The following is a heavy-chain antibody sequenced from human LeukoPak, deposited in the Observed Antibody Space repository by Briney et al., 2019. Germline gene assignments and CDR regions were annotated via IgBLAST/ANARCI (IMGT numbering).Heavy chain of an antibody. V-gene: IGHV1-8*01. CDR3: ARTGIAARRSDDWFDP. CDR2: MNPNSGNT. Sequence: ASVKVSCNASGYSFTSYDINWGRHATGPGNELMGWMNPNSGNTAYAHKFQGRVTMTRNTSISTAYMELSSLRSEDTAVYYCARTGIAARRSDDWFDPWGQGTLVTVSS. J-gene: IGHJ5*02. CDR1: GYSFTSYD. D-gene: IGHD6-6*01.